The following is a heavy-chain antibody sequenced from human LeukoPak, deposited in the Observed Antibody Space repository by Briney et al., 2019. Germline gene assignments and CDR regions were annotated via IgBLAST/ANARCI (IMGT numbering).Heavy chain of an antibody. CDR2: IKQDGSEK. CDR3: AREAEDIVVVVAAHAADY. CDR1: GFTFGSYW. Sequence: GGSLRLSCAASGFTFGSYWMSWVRQAPGEGLEWVANIKQDGSEKYYVDSVKGRFTISRDNAKNSLYLQMNSLRAEDTAVYYCAREAEDIVVVVAAHAADYWGQGTLVTVSS. V-gene: IGHV3-7*01. D-gene: IGHD2-15*01. J-gene: IGHJ4*02.